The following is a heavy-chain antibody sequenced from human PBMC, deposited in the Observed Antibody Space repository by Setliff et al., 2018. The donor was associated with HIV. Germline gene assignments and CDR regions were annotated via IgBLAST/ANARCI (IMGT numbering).Heavy chain of an antibody. V-gene: IGHV3-72*01. Sequence: LGGSLRLSCAASGFTFSDHYMDWVRQAPGKGLEWVGRSRNKANSYTTEYAASVKGRFTISRDDSKNSLYLQMNSLKTEDTAVYYCARGRLLWSGSYYYYYMDVWGKGTTVTVSS. CDR2: SRNKANSYTT. CDR1: GFTFSDHY. CDR3: ARGRLLWSGSYYYYYMDV. J-gene: IGHJ6*03. D-gene: IGHD3-10*01.